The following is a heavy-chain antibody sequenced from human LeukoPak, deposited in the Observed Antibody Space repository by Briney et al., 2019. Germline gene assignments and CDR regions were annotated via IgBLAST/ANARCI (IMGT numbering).Heavy chain of an antibody. CDR2: IRYDGSNK. CDR3: AKDRRRSTPSYYYDSSGTDAFDI. Sequence: PGGSLRLSCAASGFTFSSYGMHWVRQAPGKGLEWVAFIRYDGSNKYYADSVKGRFTISRDNSKNTLYLQMNSLRAEDTAVYYCAKDRRRSTPSYYYDSSGTDAFDIWGQGTMVTVSS. V-gene: IGHV3-30*02. J-gene: IGHJ3*02. D-gene: IGHD3-22*01. CDR1: GFTFSSYG.